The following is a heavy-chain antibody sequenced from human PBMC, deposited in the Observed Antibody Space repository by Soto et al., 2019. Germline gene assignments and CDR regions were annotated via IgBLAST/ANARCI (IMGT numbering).Heavy chain of an antibody. D-gene: IGHD3-10*01. J-gene: IGHJ6*02. V-gene: IGHV3-23*01. CDR1: GFTFRTYA. CDR2: ISGSTGKT. CDR3: AKNRGSGSTYYYNMEV. Sequence: EVQVLESGGGLVQPGGSLRLSCAASGFTFRTYAMSWVRQAPGKGLEWVSDISGSTGKTYYADSVKGRFTISRDKSKNSLSLQMHSLRGEDTAVYVCAKNRGSGSTYYYNMEVWGQGTMVTVSS.